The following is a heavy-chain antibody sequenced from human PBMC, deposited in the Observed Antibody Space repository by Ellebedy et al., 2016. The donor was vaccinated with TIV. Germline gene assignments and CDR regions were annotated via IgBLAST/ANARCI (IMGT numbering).Heavy chain of an antibody. CDR3: ARDLVGSHYNH. CDR2: ISYDGSFT. CDR1: GFTFSSHS. D-gene: IGHD1-26*01. Sequence: GGSLRLSXAASGFTFSSHSMNWVRQAPGKGLEWVAGISYDGSFTYYADSVRGRFAISRDNSKNTLYLQINSLRTNDTAVYFCARDLVGSHYNHWGQGTLVIVSS. J-gene: IGHJ4*02. V-gene: IGHV3-30*03.